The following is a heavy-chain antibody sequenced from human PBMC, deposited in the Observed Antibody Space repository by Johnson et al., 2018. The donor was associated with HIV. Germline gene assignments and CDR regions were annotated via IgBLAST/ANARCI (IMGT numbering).Heavy chain of an antibody. Sequence: VQLVESGGVVVQPGGSLRLSCAASGFNFDDYTMHWVRQAPGKGLEWVSGINWNGGSTGYADSVKGRFTISRDNAKNTLYLQMNSLRVEDTAVYYCAKGLGRYYEAFDIWGQGTMVTVSS. CDR3: AKGLGRYYEAFDI. J-gene: IGHJ3*02. CDR1: GFNFDDYT. CDR2: INWNGGST. V-gene: IGHV3-20*04. D-gene: IGHD1-26*01.